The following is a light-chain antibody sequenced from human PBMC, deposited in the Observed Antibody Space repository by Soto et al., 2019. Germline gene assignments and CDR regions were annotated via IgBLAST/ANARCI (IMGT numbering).Light chain of an antibody. V-gene: IGKV1-13*02. CDR1: QGISSA. CDR2: DAS. CDR3: QQFNSYPLSIT. J-gene: IGKJ5*01. Sequence: AIPLTQSPSSLSASVGDRVTITCRASQGISSALAWYQQKPGKAPKLLIYDASSLESGVPSRFSGSGSGTDFTLTISGLQPEDFATYYCQQFNSYPLSITFGQGTRLEIK.